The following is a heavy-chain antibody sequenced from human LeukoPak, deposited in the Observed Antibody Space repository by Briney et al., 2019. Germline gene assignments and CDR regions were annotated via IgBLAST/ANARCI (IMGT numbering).Heavy chain of an antibody. V-gene: IGHV3-23*01. CDR1: GLIFSNKA. CDR3: ASGSAGGRPYYFDY. J-gene: IGHJ4*02. D-gene: IGHD2-15*01. Sequence: GRSLSLSCAASGLIFSNKAMSWVRQAPGKGLEWIAAVDSTGVYTWYADSVKGRFIISRDNSVNTLYLRMNSLTAADTAMYYCASGSAGGRPYYFDYWGQGSLVTVSS. CDR2: VDSTGVYT.